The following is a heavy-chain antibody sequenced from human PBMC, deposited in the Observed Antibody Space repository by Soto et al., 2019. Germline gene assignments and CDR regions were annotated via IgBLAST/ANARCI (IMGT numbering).Heavy chain of an antibody. CDR2: ISSSSGTI. J-gene: IGHJ5*02. V-gene: IGHV3-48*01. CDR1: GFTFSSYS. D-gene: IGHD3-9*01. Sequence: GGSLRLSCAVSGFTFSSYSMNWVRQAPGKGLEWVSYISSSSGTIYYADSVKGRFTISRDNAKNSLYLQMNSLRAEDTAVYYCAREYDILNWFDPWGQGTLVTV. CDR3: AREYDILNWFDP.